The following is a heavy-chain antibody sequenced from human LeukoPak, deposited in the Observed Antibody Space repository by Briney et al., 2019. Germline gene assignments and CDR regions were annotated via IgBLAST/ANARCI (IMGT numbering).Heavy chain of an antibody. CDR3: ASLYDIVGTTVDY. CDR1: GYTFTNYY. J-gene: IGHJ4*02. D-gene: IGHD1-26*01. CDR2: IDPNTGGT. V-gene: IGHV1-2*06. Sequence: ASVKVSCKTSGYTFTNYYIHWVRQAPGQGLEWMGRIDPNTGGTKSAKNFQGRVTMTRDTSISTAYMALSGLRSDDTAVYYCASLYDIVGTTVDYWGQGALVTVSS.